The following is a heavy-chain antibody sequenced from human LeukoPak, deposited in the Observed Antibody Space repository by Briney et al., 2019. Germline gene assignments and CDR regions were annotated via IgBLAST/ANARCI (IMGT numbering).Heavy chain of an antibody. CDR3: ARPIAAAGYYYGMDV. CDR1: GFTFSSYG. CDR2: IWYDGSNK. D-gene: IGHD6-13*01. J-gene: IGHJ6*02. V-gene: IGHV3-33*01. Sequence: GRSLRLSCAASGFTFSSYGMHWVRQAPGKGLEWVAVIWYDGSNKYYADPVKGRFTISRDNSKNTLYLQMNSLRAEDTAVYYCARPIAAAGYYYGMDVWGQGTTVTVSS.